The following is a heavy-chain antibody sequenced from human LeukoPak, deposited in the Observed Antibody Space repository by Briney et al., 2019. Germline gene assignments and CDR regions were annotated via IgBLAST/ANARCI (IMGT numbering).Heavy chain of an antibody. CDR3: ARGPARNFDY. V-gene: IGHV3-74*01. CDR2: INDDGSDT. J-gene: IGHJ4*02. CDR1: GFTFKLYW. Sequence: GGSLRLSCAASGFTFKLYWMHWVRQVPGKRPVWVSRINDDGSDTIYADSVRGRFTISRDDAKNTVYLQMNNLRAEDTAVYYCARGPARNFDYWGQGTLVTVSS. D-gene: IGHD6-6*01.